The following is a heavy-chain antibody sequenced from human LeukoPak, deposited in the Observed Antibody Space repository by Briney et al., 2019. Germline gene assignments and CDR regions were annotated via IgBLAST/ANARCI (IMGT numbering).Heavy chain of an antibody. D-gene: IGHD2-2*01. J-gene: IGHJ5*02. Sequence: PGGSLRLSCAASGFTFSRYSMNWVRQAPGKGLEWVSSMSVNSGLIYHADSVKGRFTVSRDNAKNSLYLQMNSLRAEDTAVYYCASAIYCSSTSCHPWFDPWGQGTLVTVSS. CDR2: MSVNSGLI. CDR1: GFTFSRYS. V-gene: IGHV3-21*01. CDR3: ASAIYCSSTSCHPWFDP.